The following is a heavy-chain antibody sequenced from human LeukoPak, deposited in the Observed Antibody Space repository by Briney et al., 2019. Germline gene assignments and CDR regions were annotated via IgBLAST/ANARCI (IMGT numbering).Heavy chain of an antibody. Sequence: SETLSLTCTVSGGSISSYYWSWIRQPAGKGLEWIGRIYTSGSTNYNPSLKSRVTMSVDTSKNQFSLKLSSVTAADTAVYYCAREVSWSGYVNWFDPWGQGTLVTVSS. CDR2: IYTSGST. J-gene: IGHJ5*02. CDR1: GGSISSYY. CDR3: AREVSWSGYVNWFDP. V-gene: IGHV4-4*07. D-gene: IGHD3-3*01.